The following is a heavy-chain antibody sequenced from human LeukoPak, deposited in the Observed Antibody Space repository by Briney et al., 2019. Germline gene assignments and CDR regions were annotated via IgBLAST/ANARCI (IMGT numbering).Heavy chain of an antibody. CDR1: GFTFGSYA. V-gene: IGHV3-23*01. CDR3: AREGGFYRPLDY. Sequence: QTGGSLRLSCAASGFTFGSYAMSWVRQAPGKGLEWVSTIGGGSETTSYADSAKGRFTNSRDNSKNTVYLQMNSLRAEDTAVYYCAREGGFYRPLDYTGPGTLVIVSS. CDR2: IGGGSETT. D-gene: IGHD2/OR15-2a*01. J-gene: IGHJ4*02.